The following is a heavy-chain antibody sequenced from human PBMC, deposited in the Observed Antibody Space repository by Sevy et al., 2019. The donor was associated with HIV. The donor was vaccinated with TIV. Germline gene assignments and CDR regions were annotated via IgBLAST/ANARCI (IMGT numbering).Heavy chain of an antibody. V-gene: IGHV2-5*02. D-gene: IGHD3-9*01. CDR3: AHRRSKGITITEFDY. J-gene: IGHJ4*02. Sequence: SGPTLVRPTQTLTLTCTFSGFSFSTSGVGVGWIRQTPGKPLEWLALIYWDDDKRYSPSLKSRLTITKDTSKDQVVLKMANMDPVDTGTYYCAHRRSKGITITEFDYWRQGTLVTVSS. CDR1: GFSFSTSGVG. CDR2: IYWDDDK.